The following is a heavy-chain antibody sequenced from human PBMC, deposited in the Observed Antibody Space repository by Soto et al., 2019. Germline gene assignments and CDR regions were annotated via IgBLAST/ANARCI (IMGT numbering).Heavy chain of an antibody. CDR1: GGTFSSYA. CDR2: IIPIFGTA. J-gene: IGHJ5*02. Sequence: ASVKVSCKASGGTFSSYAISWVRQAPGQGLEWMGGIIPIFGTANYAQKFQGRVTITADESTSTAYMELSSLRSEDTAVYYCARDHLPEMEPFENWFDPWGQGTLVTVSS. CDR3: ARDHLPEMEPFENWFDP. V-gene: IGHV1-69*13. D-gene: IGHD1-1*01.